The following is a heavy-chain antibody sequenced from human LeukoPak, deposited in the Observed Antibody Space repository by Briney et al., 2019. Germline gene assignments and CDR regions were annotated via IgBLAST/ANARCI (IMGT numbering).Heavy chain of an antibody. D-gene: IGHD4-23*01. CDR1: GFTFDDYA. V-gene: IGHV3-9*01. CDR3: ARDGDTVLTRGYYYYMDV. J-gene: IGHJ6*03. Sequence: PGGSLRLSCAASGFTFDDYAMHWVRQAPGKGLEWVSGISWNSGSIGYADSVKGRFTISRDNAKKSLYLQMNSLRAEDTALYYCARDGDTVLTRGYYYYMDVWGKGTTVTVSS. CDR2: ISWNSGSI.